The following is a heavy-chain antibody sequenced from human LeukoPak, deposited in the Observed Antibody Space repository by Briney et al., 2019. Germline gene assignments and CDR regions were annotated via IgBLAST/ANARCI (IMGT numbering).Heavy chain of an antibody. Sequence: SETLSLTCTVSGGSISSGDYYWSWIRQPPGKGLEWIGYIYYSGSTYYNPSLKSRVTISVDTSKNQFSLKLSSVTAADTAVYYCATGPAYDSSGYHWGPYYYYGMDVWGQGTTVTVSS. CDR1: GGSISSGDYY. J-gene: IGHJ6*02. D-gene: IGHD3-22*01. CDR3: ATGPAYDSSGYHWGPYYYYGMDV. CDR2: IYYSGST. V-gene: IGHV4-30-4*01.